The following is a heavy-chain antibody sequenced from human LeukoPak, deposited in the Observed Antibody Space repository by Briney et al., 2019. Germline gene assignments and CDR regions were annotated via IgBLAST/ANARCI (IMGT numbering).Heavy chain of an antibody. CDR3: ARGYCSGGSCYSVENWFDP. V-gene: IGHV1-2*02. Sequence: ASVKVSCKAAGYTFTGYYMFWVRQAPGQGLEWMGGINPNSGGTNYAQKFQGRVTMTRDTSISTAYIELSRLRSDDTAVYYCARGYCSGGSCYSVENWFDPWGQGTLVTVSS. J-gene: IGHJ5*02. CDR2: INPNSGGT. CDR1: GYTFTGYY. D-gene: IGHD2-15*01.